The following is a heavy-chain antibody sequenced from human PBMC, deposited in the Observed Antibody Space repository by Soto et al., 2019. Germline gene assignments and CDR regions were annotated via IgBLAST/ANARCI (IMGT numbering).Heavy chain of an antibody. V-gene: IGHV1-3*05. D-gene: IGHD2-21*02. Sequence: QVQLVQSGAEEKKPGASVKVSCKASGYTFTSYAMHWVRQAPGQRLEWMGWINAGNGNTKYSQKFQGRVTITRDTSESTAYMELSSLRSEDTAVYYCAGSIVVVTALDYWGQGTLVTVSS. CDR3: AGSIVVVTALDY. CDR1: GYTFTSYA. J-gene: IGHJ4*02. CDR2: INAGNGNT.